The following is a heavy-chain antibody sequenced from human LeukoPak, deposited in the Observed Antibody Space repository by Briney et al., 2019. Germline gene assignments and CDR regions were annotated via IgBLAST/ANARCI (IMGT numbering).Heavy chain of an antibody. D-gene: IGHD3-22*01. CDR1: GFTFSSYA. CDR3: ASRNYYDSSGYYYYYFDY. V-gene: IGHV3-23*01. J-gene: IGHJ4*02. Sequence: GWSLRLSCAASGFTFSSYAMSWVRQAPGKGLEWVSAISGSGGSTYYADSVKGRFTISRDNSKNTLYLQMNSLRAEDTAVYYCASRNYYDSSGYYYYYFDYWGQGILVTVSS. CDR2: ISGSGGST.